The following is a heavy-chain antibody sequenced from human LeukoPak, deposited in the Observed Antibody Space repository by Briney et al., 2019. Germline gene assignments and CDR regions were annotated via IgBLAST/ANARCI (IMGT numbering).Heavy chain of an antibody. J-gene: IGHJ6*03. V-gene: IGHV1-46*01. Sequence: GASVKLSCKASGYIFSTYYMHWVRQAPGQGLEWMGIINPTVGTTTYAQKFQGRLTMTRDMSTSTVYMELSSLRSEDTAVYYCARDKFYYGSGSYSGYYMDVCGKGTTVTVSS. CDR1: GYIFSTYY. D-gene: IGHD3-10*01. CDR2: INPTVGTT. CDR3: ARDKFYYGSGSYSGYYMDV.